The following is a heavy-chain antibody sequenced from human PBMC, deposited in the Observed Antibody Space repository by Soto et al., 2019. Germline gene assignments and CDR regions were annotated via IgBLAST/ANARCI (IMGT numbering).Heavy chain of an antibody. CDR1: GGSISSGGYS. Sequence: PSETLSLTCAVSGGSISSGGYSWSWIRQPPGQGLEWIAYIYHSVSTYYNPSLKSRVTISVDRSKNQFSLKLSSVTAADTAVYYCARSYDSSGYFARWGQGTLVTVSS. CDR3: ARSYDSSGYFAR. D-gene: IGHD3-22*01. J-gene: IGHJ4*02. CDR2: IYHSVST. V-gene: IGHV4-30-2*02.